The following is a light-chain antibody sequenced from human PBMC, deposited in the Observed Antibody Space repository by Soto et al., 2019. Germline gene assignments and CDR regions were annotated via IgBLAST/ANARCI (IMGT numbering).Light chain of an antibody. CDR1: QSVSSN. V-gene: IGKV3-15*01. J-gene: IGKJ2*01. Sequence: EKVMTQSPATLSVSPWERATLSCRASQSVSSNLAWYQQKPGQAPRLLIYGASTRATGIPARFSGSGSGTEFTLTISSLQSEDFAVYYCQQYNNWPPYTFGQGTKLEIK. CDR2: GAS. CDR3: QQYNNWPPYT.